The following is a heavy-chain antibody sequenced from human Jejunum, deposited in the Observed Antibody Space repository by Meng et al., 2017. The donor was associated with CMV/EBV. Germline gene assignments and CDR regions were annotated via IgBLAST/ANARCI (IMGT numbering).Heavy chain of an antibody. CDR3: ARDRAGYNTFDY. Sequence: VPLDQSGAAVKKPGASVKVSCKASGYTFTSYGISWVRQAPGQELEWMGWFSAYNGNTTYSKKLQGRVNMTTDTPTSTAYMELRSLTSDVTAVYYCARDRAGYNTFDYWGQGTLVTVSS. V-gene: IGHV1-18*01. CDR1: GYTFTSYG. CDR2: FSAYNGNT. J-gene: IGHJ4*02. D-gene: IGHD5-24*01.